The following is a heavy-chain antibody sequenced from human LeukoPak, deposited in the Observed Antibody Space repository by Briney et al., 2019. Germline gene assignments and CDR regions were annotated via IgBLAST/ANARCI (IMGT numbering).Heavy chain of an antibody. CDR1: GYPFIAHF. Sequence: ASVKVSCKASGYPFIAHFLNWVRQAPGQGLEWMGNIDTTTGNPRYAQDFTGRFVFSLDTSVSTAYLQITSLKADDTAAYYCVRGTPTPGMDYWGQGTQVTVSS. J-gene: IGHJ4*02. CDR3: VRGTPTPGMDY. D-gene: IGHD3-10*01. CDR2: IDTTTGNP. V-gene: IGHV7-4-1*02.